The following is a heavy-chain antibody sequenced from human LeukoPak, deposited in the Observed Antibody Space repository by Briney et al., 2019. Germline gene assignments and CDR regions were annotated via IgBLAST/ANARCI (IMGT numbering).Heavy chain of an antibody. J-gene: IGHJ4*02. CDR1: GFTFSTYP. CDR3: TRGSYGDYEY. CDR2: IDPSSSYI. D-gene: IGHD4-17*01. Sequence: PGGSLRLSCSASGFTFSTYPMNWVRQAPGKGLEWVSSIDPSSSYIYYADSVRGRFTISRDNAQNSLCLQVNSLRAEDTAVYYCTRGSYGDYEYWGQGTLVTVSS. V-gene: IGHV3-21*01.